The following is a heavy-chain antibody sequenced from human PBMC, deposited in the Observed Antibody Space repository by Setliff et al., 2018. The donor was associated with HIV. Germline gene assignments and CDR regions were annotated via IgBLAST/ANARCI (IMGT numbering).Heavy chain of an antibody. V-gene: IGHV1-18*01. J-gene: IGHJ4*02. CDR2: ISAYNGNT. CDR3: ARDETYYYGSGSYPRHDY. CDR1: GYTFTSYG. Sequence: GASVKVSCKASGYTFTSYGISWVRQAPGQGLEWMGWISAYNGNTNYAQKLQGRVTMTTDTSTSTAYMELRSLRADDTAVYYCARDETYYYGSGSYPRHDYWGQGTLVTVSS. D-gene: IGHD3-10*01.